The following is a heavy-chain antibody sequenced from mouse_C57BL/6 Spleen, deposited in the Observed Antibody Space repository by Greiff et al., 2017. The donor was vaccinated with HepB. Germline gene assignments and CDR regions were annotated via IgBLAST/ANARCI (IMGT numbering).Heavy chain of an antibody. D-gene: IGHD2-3*01. Sequence: DVQLVESGGGLVKPGGSLKLSCAASGFTFSDYGMHWVRQAPEKGLEWVAYISSGSSTIYYADTVKGRFTISRDNAKNTLFLQMTSLRSEDTAMYYCARGAYDGYYVPFDDWGQGTTLTVSS. CDR1: GFTFSDYG. J-gene: IGHJ2*01. CDR3: ARGAYDGYYVPFDD. CDR2: ISSGSSTI. V-gene: IGHV5-17*01.